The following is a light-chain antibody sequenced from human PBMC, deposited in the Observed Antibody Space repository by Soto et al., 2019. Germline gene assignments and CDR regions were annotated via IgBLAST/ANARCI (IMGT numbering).Light chain of an antibody. J-gene: IGLJ1*01. Sequence: QCLLTQAASVSGSPGQSVTISCTGTSSDVGTYIYVSWYQQHPGKAPKVLIYEVNNRPSGVSNRFSGSKYGNTASLTISGLRTEDESDYYCLSYTNTNTLLVFGTGTKVTVL. CDR3: LSYTNTNTLLV. V-gene: IGLV2-14*01. CDR2: EVN. CDR1: SSDVGTYIY.